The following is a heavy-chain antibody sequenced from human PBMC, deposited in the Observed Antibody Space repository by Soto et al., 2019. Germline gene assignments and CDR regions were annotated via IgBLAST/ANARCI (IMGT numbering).Heavy chain of an antibody. CDR2: IYYSGSN. CDR1: GGSIISSSYY. Sequence: QLQLQESGPGLVKPSETLSLTCNVSGGSIISSSYYWGWIRQPPGKGLEWIGSIYYSGSNYYNPSLKSRVTKSADTTKNQFSLKLSSVTAADTAVSYCATVWGQDWGQGTLVTVSS. J-gene: IGHJ4*02. V-gene: IGHV4-39*01. CDR3: ATVWGQD. D-gene: IGHD3-16*01.